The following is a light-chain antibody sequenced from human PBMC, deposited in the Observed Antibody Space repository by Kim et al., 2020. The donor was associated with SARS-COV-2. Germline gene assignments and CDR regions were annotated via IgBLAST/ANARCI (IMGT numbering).Light chain of an antibody. V-gene: IGKV1-39*01. CDR2: RTS. CDR3: QQSYNFPRT. Sequence: APVGGGVPFTCRASQSVSGWLNWYQQKPGKAPHLLIYRTSTLQTGVPPRFSGSASGTDFTLTINTLQPEDFATYYCQQSYNFPRTFGQGTKVDIK. J-gene: IGKJ1*01. CDR1: QSVSGW.